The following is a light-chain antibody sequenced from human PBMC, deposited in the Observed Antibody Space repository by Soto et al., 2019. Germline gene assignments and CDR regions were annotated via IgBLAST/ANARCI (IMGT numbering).Light chain of an antibody. Sequence: DIQMTQSPSSLSASVGDRVTITCRASQSLTPYFNWYQQKPGKGPKLLIYATSVLQSGVPSRFSGSTSGTDFTLTITNLQPEDFATYYCQQSSGTPTTFGQGTKVEI. CDR3: QQSSGTPTT. CDR1: QSLTPY. V-gene: IGKV1-39*01. J-gene: IGKJ1*01. CDR2: ATS.